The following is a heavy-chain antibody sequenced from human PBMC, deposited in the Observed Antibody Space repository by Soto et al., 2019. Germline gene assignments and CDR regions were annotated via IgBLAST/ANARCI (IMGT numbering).Heavy chain of an antibody. V-gene: IGHV3-30*18. Sequence: GGSLRLSCAASGFTFSSYGMHWVRQAPGKGLEWVAVISYDGSNKYYADSVKGRFTISRDNSKNTLYLQMNSLRAEDTAVYYCAKEGPDRNNWNDASFGMDVWGQGTTVTVSS. J-gene: IGHJ6*02. CDR1: GFTFSSYG. CDR2: ISYDGSNK. CDR3: AKEGPDRNNWNDASFGMDV. D-gene: IGHD1-1*01.